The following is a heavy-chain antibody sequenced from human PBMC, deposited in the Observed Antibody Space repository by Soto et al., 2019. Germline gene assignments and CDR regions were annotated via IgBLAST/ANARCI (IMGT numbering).Heavy chain of an antibody. Sequence: PGGSLRLSCAASGFTFTDYAFHWVRQAPGKGLEWVAFISYDGNNEYYADSVKGRFTISRDISKITLYLQMNSLTAEDSAVYYCAKEGKYCSGDSCYYPFDYWGQGSLVTVSS. D-gene: IGHD2-15*01. J-gene: IGHJ4*02. CDR1: GFTFTDYA. V-gene: IGHV3-30*04. CDR3: AKEGKYCSGDSCYYPFDY. CDR2: ISYDGNNE.